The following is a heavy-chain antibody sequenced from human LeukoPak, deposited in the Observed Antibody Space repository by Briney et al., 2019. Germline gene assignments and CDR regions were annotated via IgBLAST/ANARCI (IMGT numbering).Heavy chain of an antibody. CDR1: GYTFSTYG. CDR2: ISGHTGNT. J-gene: IGHJ4*02. V-gene: IGHV1-18*01. Sequence: ASVKVSCKTSGYTFSTYGVTWVRQAPGQGFQWMGWISGHTGNTKYAENFQGRISLTTDTSATTTYMELRSLTSDDTAVYYCARDLSSGGWTLESDYWGQGSLVTVAS. CDR3: ARDLSSGGWTLESDY. D-gene: IGHD1-1*01.